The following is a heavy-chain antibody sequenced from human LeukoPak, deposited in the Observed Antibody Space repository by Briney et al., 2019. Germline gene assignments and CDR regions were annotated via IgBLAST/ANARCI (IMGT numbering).Heavy chain of an antibody. CDR1: GGSISNSNW. CDR2: IYHSGST. V-gene: IGHV4-4*02. Sequence: PSETLSLTCAVSGGSISNSNWWSWVRQPPGKGLEWIGYIYHSGSTYYNPSLKSRVTISVDRSKNQFSLKLSSVTAADTAVYYCARDQLVGGETGGYSYYYYYMDVWGKGTTVTVSS. CDR3: ARDQLVGGETGGYSYYYYYMDV. D-gene: IGHD3-10*01. J-gene: IGHJ6*03.